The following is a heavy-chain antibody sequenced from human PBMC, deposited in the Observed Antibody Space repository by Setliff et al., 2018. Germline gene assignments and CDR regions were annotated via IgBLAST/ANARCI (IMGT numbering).Heavy chain of an antibody. CDR3: ARGHPPSDSSGYYYAY. CDR1: GGSFSGYY. V-gene: IGHV4-34*01. D-gene: IGHD3-22*01. Sequence: PSETLSLTCAVYGGSFSGYYWSWIRQPPGKGLEWIGEINHSGGTNYNPSLKSRVTISVDTSKNQFSLKLSSVTAADTAVYYCARGHPPSDSSGYYYAYWGQGTLVTVSS. CDR2: INHSGGT. J-gene: IGHJ4*02.